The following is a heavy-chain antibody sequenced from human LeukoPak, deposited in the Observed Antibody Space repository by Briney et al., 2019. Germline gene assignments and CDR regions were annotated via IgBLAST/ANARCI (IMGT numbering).Heavy chain of an antibody. CDR2: FDPEDGET. V-gene: IGHV1-24*01. Sequence: ASVKVSCKVSGYTLTELSMHWVRQAPGKGLEWMGGFDPEDGETIYAQKLQGRVTLTTDTSTSTAYMELRSLTSDDTAVYFCARADHFSPRYYHGMGGWGPGTTVSVSS. D-gene: IGHD3-3*02. J-gene: IGHJ6*02. CDR1: GYTLTELS. CDR3: ARADHFSPRYYHGMGG.